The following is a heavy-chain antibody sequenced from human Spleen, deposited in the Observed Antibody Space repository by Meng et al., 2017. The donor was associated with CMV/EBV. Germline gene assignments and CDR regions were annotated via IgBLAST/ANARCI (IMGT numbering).Heavy chain of an antibody. Sequence: SETLSLTCTVSGYSISSGYYWGWIRQPPGKGLEWIGSIYHSGSTYYNSSLKSRVTISEDTSKNQFSLKLSSVTAADTAVYYCASARFDYWGQGTLVTVSS. J-gene: IGHJ4*02. CDR1: GYSISSGYY. V-gene: IGHV4-38-2*02. CDR3: ASARFDY. CDR2: IYHSGST.